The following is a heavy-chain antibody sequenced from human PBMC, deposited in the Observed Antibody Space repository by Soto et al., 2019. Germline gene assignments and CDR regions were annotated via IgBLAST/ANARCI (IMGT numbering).Heavy chain of an antibody. CDR3: ARLSGIAPRDD. J-gene: IGHJ4*02. V-gene: IGHV1-69*12. CDR1: GGSFNTYS. D-gene: IGHD1-1*01. CDR2: IIPMFRNA. Sequence: QVQLVQSGSAVQKPGSSVKVSCRASGGSFNTYSINWVRQAPGQGLEWIGGIIPMFRNANYAQQFKGRVTIIAESSTSTVSMELSSLTSEDTAVYYCARLSGIAPRDDWGQGTLVTVSS.